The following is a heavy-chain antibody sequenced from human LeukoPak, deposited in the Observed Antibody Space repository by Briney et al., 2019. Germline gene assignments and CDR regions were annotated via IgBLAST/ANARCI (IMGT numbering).Heavy chain of an antibody. J-gene: IGHJ4*02. CDR1: RGSITNSSCY. V-gene: IGHV4-39*01. CDR2: IYYTGTT. CDR3: ARRAVVPAAVSYFDI. Sequence: PSETLSLTCAVFRGSITNSSCYWGWICQPPGKGLEWIGGIYYTGTTYYSPSLNSRITISMDTSKNQFSLRLASVTAADTALYYCARRAVVPAAVSYFDIWGQGTLVTVSS. D-gene: IGHD2-2*01.